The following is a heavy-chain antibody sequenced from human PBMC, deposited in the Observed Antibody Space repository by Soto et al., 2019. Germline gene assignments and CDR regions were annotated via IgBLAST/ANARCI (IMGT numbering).Heavy chain of an antibody. V-gene: IGHV4-34*01. CDR3: ARGWGRIFDY. J-gene: IGHJ4*02. CDR1: GGSFSGYY. CDR2: INHSGST. D-gene: IGHD7-27*01. Sequence: QVQLQQWGAGLLKPSETLSLTCAVYGGSFSGYYWSWIRQPPGKGLEWIGEINHSGSTNYNPSLTSRVTISIDTSKTQFSLKLSSVTAADTAVYYCARGWGRIFDYWGQGTLVTVSS.